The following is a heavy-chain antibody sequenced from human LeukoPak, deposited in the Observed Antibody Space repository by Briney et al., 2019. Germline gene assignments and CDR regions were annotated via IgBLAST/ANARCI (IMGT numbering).Heavy chain of an antibody. J-gene: IGHJ3*02. CDR3: ARDDNSSGWHDAFDI. CDR2: MYHSGDT. CDR1: DYSISSGYY. V-gene: IGHV4-38-2*02. D-gene: IGHD6-19*01. Sequence: SETLSLTCIVSDYSISSGYYWGWIRQPPGKGLEWIGTMYHSGDTYYNPSLKSRVTISVDTSKNQFSLKLSSVTAADTAVYYCARDDNSSGWHDAFDIWGQGTMVTVSS.